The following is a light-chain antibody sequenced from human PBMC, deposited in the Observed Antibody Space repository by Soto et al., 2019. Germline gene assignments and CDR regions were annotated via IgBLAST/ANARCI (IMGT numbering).Light chain of an antibody. CDR3: HQHATSPLT. CDR1: QSVGNNY. Sequence: EIVLTQSPGTLSLSPGERATLSCRASQSVGNNYLSWYQQKPGQAPRLLIYTASNRAAGIPDRFSGSGSGSHYSLTISRLAPEDVAVYFCHQHATSPLTFGPGTKVNV. J-gene: IGKJ3*01. V-gene: IGKV3-20*01. CDR2: TAS.